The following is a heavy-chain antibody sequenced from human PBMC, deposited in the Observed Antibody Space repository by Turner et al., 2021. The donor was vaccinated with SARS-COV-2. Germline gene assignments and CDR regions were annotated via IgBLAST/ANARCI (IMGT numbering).Heavy chain of an antibody. Sequence: QVQLQQWGAGLLKPSEPRSLTCAVYGGSFSGYYWSWIRQPPGKGMEWIGEINHSRSTNYNPSLKSRATISVDTSKIQFALKLSSVTSADTAVYYCARVWVRWWYFDLWGRGTLVTVSS. D-gene: IGHD7-27*01. CDR1: GGSFSGYY. CDR2: INHSRST. J-gene: IGHJ2*01. V-gene: IGHV4-34*01. CDR3: ARVWVRWWYFDL.